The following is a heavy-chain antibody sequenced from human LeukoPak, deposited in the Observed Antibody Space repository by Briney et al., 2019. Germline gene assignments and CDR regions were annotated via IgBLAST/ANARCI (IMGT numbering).Heavy chain of an antibody. CDR3: AVARPAASYFDY. J-gene: IGHJ4*02. V-gene: IGHV1-2*06. Sequence: ASVKLSCRASGYTFTDYYIHWVRQAPGQGLEWMGRINPHSGGTNYAQIFQGRVTMTRDASISTAYMEMSRLSSDDTAVYYCAVARPAASYFDYWGQGTLVPVSS. CDR1: GYTFTDYY. D-gene: IGHD2-2*01. CDR2: INPHSGGT.